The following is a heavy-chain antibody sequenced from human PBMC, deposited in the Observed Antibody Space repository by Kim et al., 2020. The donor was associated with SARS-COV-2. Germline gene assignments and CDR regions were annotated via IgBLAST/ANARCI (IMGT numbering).Heavy chain of an antibody. Sequence: ASVKVSCKASGYTFTLYAMQGVHQAPGQRPEWMGYINGGNGDTKYSQNFQGRVTFTRDTSATTFYMELSSLRSEDTAVYYCARDLLSDREFLLDYWGQGALVTVSS. D-gene: IGHD3-10*01. J-gene: IGHJ4*02. CDR3: ARDLLSDREFLLDY. V-gene: IGHV1-3*01. CDR1: GYTFTLYA. CDR2: INGGNGDT.